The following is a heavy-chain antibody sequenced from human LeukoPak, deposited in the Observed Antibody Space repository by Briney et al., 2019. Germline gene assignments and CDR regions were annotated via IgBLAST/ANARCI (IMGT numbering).Heavy chain of an antibody. D-gene: IGHD2-2*02. CDR2: IIPIFGTA. V-gene: IGHV1-69*13. CDR3: AKGFDIVVVPAAISWFDP. J-gene: IGHJ5*02. CDR1: GGTFSSYA. Sequence: SVKVSCKASGGTFSSYAISWVRQAPGQGLEWMGGIIPIFGTANYAQKFQGRVTITADESTSTAYMELSSLRSEDTAVYYCAKGFDIVVVPAAISWFDPWGQGTLVTVSS.